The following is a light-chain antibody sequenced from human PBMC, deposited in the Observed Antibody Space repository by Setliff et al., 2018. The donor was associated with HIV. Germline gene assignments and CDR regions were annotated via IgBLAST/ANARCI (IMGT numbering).Light chain of an antibody. J-gene: IGLJ1*01. CDR3: CSYAGSSTYV. CDR1: SSDVGGYNY. V-gene: IGLV2-11*01. Sequence: QSVLTQPRSVSGSPGQSVTISCTGTSSDVGGYNYVSWYQQYSGKAPKLMIYDVTKRPSGVPDHFSGSKSGNTASLTISGLQAEDEADYYCCSYAGSSTYVFGTGTKVTVL. CDR2: DVT.